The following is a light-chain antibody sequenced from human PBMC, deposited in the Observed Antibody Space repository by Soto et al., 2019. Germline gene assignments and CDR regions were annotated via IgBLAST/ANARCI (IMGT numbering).Light chain of an antibody. Sequence: QSVLTQAPSASETPGQRVTISCSGGSSNIGRNTVNWYQQFPGTAPKLLIYSNNRRPSGVPDRFSGSKSGTSASLAISGLQSEDEADYYCAAWDDSLTDYVFGTGTKVTVL. J-gene: IGLJ1*01. V-gene: IGLV1-44*01. CDR1: SSNIGRNT. CDR2: SNN. CDR3: AAWDDSLTDYV.